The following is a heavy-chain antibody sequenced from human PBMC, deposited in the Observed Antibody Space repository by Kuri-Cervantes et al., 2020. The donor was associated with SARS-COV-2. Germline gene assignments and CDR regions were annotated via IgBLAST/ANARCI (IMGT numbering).Heavy chain of an antibody. Sequence: GGSLRLSCAASGFTFSSYSMNWVRQAPGKGLEWVSSISSSSSYIYYADSVKGRFTISRDNAKNSLYLQMNSLRAEDTAVYYCARESAAGTPYFDYWGQGTLVTVSS. J-gene: IGHJ4*02. D-gene: IGHD6-13*01. CDR1: GFTFSSYS. CDR3: ARESAAGTPYFDY. CDR2: ISSSSSYI. V-gene: IGHV3-21*01.